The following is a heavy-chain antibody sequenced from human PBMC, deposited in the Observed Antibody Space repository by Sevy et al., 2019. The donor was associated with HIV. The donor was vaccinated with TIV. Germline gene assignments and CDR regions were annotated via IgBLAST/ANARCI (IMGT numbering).Heavy chain of an antibody. Sequence: GGSLRLSCAASGFTFSSYGMHWVRQAPGKGLEWVAVIWNDGSNQYYADSVEGRFTVSRDKSTNTLYLQMNRLRAEDTAVYYCARAPGYCTSTNCYDWFDPWGHGTLVTVSS. CDR1: GFTFSSYG. D-gene: IGHD2-2*01. J-gene: IGHJ5*02. V-gene: IGHV3-33*01. CDR3: ARAPGYCTSTNCYDWFDP. CDR2: IWNDGSNQ.